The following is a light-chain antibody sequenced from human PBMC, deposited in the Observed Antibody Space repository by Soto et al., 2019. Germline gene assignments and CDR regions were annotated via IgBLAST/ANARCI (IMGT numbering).Light chain of an antibody. Sequence: QSALTQPASVSGSPGQAITISCTGTSSDVGGYNYVSWYQQHPGKAPKLMIYDVSNRPSGVSNRFSGSKSGNTASLTISGLQAEDEAGYYCSSYTSSSPRVFGGGTKLTVL. CDR2: DVS. J-gene: IGLJ2*01. CDR3: SSYTSSSPRV. V-gene: IGLV2-14*01. CDR1: SSDVGGYNY.